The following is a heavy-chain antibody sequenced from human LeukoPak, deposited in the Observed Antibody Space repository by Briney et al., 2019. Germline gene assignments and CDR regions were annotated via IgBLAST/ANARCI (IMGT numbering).Heavy chain of an antibody. Sequence: GGSLRLSCAASGFTFSSYSMNWVRQAPGKGLEWVSSISSSSSYIYYADSVKGRFTISRDKSKNTLYLQMNSLRAEDTAVYYCARWGLGPYCSSTSCYGGADYWGQGTLVTVSS. CDR1: GFTFSSYS. V-gene: IGHV3-21*04. D-gene: IGHD2-2*01. J-gene: IGHJ4*02. CDR2: ISSSSSYI. CDR3: ARWGLGPYCSSTSCYGGADY.